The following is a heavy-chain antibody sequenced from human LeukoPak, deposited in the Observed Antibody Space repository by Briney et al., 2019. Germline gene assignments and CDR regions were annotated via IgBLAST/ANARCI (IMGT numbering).Heavy chain of an antibody. CDR2: IYSSGST. Sequence: PSETLSLTCTVSGGSISSSSYYWGWIRQPAGKGLEWIGRIYSSGSTNYNPSLKSRVTMSVDTSKNQFSLSLSSVTAADTAVYYCTRISAAGTGYDYWGQGNLVTVSS. D-gene: IGHD6-13*01. CDR3: TRISAAGTGYDY. J-gene: IGHJ4*02. CDR1: GGSISSSSYY. V-gene: IGHV4-61*02.